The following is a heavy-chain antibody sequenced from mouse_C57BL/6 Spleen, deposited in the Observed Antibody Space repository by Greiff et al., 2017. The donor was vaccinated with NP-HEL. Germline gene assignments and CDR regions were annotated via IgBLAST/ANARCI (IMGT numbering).Heavy chain of an antibody. Sequence: QVQLQQPGAELVRPGSSVKLSCKASGYTFTSYWMHWVKQRPIQGLEWIGNIDPSDSETHYNQKFKDKATLTVDKSSSTAYMQLSSLTSEDSAVYYCARHYGSSWRAMDYWGQGTSVTVSS. J-gene: IGHJ4*01. CDR3: ARHYGSSWRAMDY. D-gene: IGHD1-1*01. V-gene: IGHV1-52*01. CDR1: GYTFTSYW. CDR2: IDPSDSET.